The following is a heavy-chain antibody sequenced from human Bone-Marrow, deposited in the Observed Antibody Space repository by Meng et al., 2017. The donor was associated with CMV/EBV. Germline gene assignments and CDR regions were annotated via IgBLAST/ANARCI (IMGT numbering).Heavy chain of an antibody. CDR2: IWYDGSNK. J-gene: IGHJ6*02. D-gene: IGHD5-18*01. V-gene: IGHV3-33*01. CDR3: ARGKSREIQLWFPYYYYYGMDV. CDR1: GFTFSSHG. Sequence: GESLKISCAASGFTFSSHGMHWVRQAPGKGLEWVAVIWYDGSNKYYADSVKGRFTISRDNSKNTLYLQMNSLRAEDTAVYYCARGKSREIQLWFPYYYYYGMDVWGQGTTVTVSS.